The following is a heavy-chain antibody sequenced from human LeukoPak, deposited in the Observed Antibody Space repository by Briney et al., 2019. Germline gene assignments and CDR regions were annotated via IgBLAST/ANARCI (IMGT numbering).Heavy chain of an antibody. V-gene: IGHV1-2*02. CDR1: GYTFTGHY. Sequence: ASVKVSCKASGYTFTGHYMHWVRQAPGQGLEWMGWINPNSGGTNYAQKFQGRVTMTRDTSISTAYMELSRLRSDDTAVYYCASAMVRGVPYYYYYYGMDVWGQGTTVTVSS. CDR3: ASAMVRGVPYYYYYYGMDV. J-gene: IGHJ6*02. D-gene: IGHD3-10*01. CDR2: INPNSGGT.